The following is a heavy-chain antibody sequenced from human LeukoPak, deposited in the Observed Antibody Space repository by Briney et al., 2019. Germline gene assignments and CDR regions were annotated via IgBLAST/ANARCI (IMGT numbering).Heavy chain of an antibody. CDR3: ARPETAGGYYMDV. V-gene: IGHV1-69*04. J-gene: IGHJ6*03. CDR2: IIPILGIA. D-gene: IGHD1-14*01. Sequence: SVKVSCKASGGTFSSYAISWVRQAPGQGLEWMGRIIPILGIANYAQKFQGRVTITADKSTSTAYMELSSLRSEDTAVYYCARPETAGGYYMDVWGKGTTVTVSS. CDR1: GGTFSSYA.